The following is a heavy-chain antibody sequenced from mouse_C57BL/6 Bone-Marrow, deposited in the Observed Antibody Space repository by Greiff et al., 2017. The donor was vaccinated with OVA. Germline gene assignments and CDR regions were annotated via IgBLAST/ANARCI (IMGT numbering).Heavy chain of an antibody. CDR2: INPGSGGT. CDR3: ASGAYYGSSSYAMDY. V-gene: IGHV1-54*01. Sequence: VQLQQSGAELVRPGTSVKVSCKASGYAFTNYLIEWVKQRPGQGLEWIGVINPGSGGTNYNEKFKGKATLTADKSSSTAYMQLSSLTSEDSAVYFCASGAYYGSSSYAMDYWGQGTSVTVSS. J-gene: IGHJ4*01. D-gene: IGHD1-1*01. CDR1: GYAFTNYL.